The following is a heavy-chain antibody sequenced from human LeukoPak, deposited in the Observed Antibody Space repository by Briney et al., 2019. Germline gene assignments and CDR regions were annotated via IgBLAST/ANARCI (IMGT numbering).Heavy chain of an antibody. J-gene: IGHJ4*02. Sequence: GGSLRLSCSASGFTFSSYAMHWVRQAPGKGLEYVSAISSNGGSTYYADSVKGRFTISRDNSKNTLYLQMSSLRAEDTAVYYCAKGARGYFDWPYDYWGQGTLVTVSS. V-gene: IGHV3-64D*06. D-gene: IGHD3-9*01. CDR2: ISSNGGST. CDR1: GFTFSSYA. CDR3: AKGARGYFDWPYDY.